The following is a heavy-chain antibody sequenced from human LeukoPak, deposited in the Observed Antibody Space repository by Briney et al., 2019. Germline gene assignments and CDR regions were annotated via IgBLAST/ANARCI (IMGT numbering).Heavy chain of an antibody. CDR1: GGSISSYY. J-gene: IGHJ4*02. D-gene: IGHD3-16*02. V-gene: IGHV4-59*01. CDR2: IYYSGST. Sequence: SETLSLTCTVSGGSISSYYWSWIRQPPGKGLEWIGYIYYSGSTNYNPSLKSRVTISVDTSKNQFSLKLSSVTAADTAVYYCARVDHQITFGGVIVRVFDYWGQGTLVTVSS. CDR3: ARVDHQITFGGVIVRVFDY.